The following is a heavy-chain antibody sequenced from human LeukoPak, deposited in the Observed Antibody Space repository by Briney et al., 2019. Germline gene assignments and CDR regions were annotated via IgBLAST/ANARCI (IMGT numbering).Heavy chain of an antibody. CDR3: AKAAYYYDSSGYLVDY. D-gene: IGHD3-22*01. CDR1: GFTFSSYG. Sequence: GGSLRLSCAASGFTFSSYGMHWVRQAPGKGLEWVAVIWYDGSNKYYADSVKGRFTISSDNSKNTLYLQMNSLRAEDTAVYYCAKAAYYYDSSGYLVDYWGQGTLVTVSS. V-gene: IGHV3-33*06. CDR2: IWYDGSNK. J-gene: IGHJ4*02.